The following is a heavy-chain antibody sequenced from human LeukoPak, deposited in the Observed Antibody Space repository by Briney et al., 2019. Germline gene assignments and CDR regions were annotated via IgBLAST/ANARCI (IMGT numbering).Heavy chain of an antibody. J-gene: IGHJ6*02. Sequence: GGSLRLSCAASGFTFSSYAMSWVRQAPGKGLEWVSAISGSGGSTYYADSVKGRFTISRDNAKNSLYLQMNSLRAEDTAVYYCARSGSGSFYGMDVWGQGTTVTVSS. V-gene: IGHV3-23*01. CDR2: ISGSGGST. D-gene: IGHD3-10*01. CDR1: GFTFSSYA. CDR3: ARSGSGSFYGMDV.